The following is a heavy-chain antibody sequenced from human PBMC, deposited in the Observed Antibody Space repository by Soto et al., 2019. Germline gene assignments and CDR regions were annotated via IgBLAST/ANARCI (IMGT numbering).Heavy chain of an antibody. CDR3: ARDNWNYEGVFDY. CDR1: GGSISSGGYY. Sequence: PSETLSLTCTVSGGSISSGGYYWSWIRQHPGKGLEWIGYIYYSGSTYYNPSLKSRVTISVDTSKNQFSLKLSSVTAADTAVYYCARDNWNYEGVFDYWGQGTLVTVSS. D-gene: IGHD1-7*01. V-gene: IGHV4-31*03. J-gene: IGHJ4*02. CDR2: IYYSGST.